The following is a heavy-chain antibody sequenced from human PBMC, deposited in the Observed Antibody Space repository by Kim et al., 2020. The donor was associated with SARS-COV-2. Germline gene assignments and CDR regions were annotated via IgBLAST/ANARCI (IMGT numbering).Heavy chain of an antibody. CDR3: AKALTIFGVVLIDY. V-gene: IGHV3-30*18. D-gene: IGHD3-3*01. CDR2: ISYDGSNK. CDR1: GFTFSSYG. Sequence: GGSLRLSCAASGFTFSSYGMHWVRQAPGKGLEWVAVISYDGSNKYYADSVKGRFTISRDNSKNTLYLQMNSLRAEDTAVYYCAKALTIFGVVLIDYWGQGTLVTVSS. J-gene: IGHJ4*02.